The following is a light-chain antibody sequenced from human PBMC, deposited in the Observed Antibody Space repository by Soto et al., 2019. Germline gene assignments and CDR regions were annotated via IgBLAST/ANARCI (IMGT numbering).Light chain of an antibody. CDR3: QQYDSSPRT. V-gene: IGKV3-15*01. J-gene: IGKJ1*01. CDR1: QSVSRN. CDR2: GAS. Sequence: EIVMTQSPVILSVSPGERVTLSCRASQSVSRNLAWYQQKPGQAPRLLIHGASTRAATIPARFSGSGSGTEFTLTISSLQSEDFAVYYCQQYDSSPRTFGQGTKVDIK.